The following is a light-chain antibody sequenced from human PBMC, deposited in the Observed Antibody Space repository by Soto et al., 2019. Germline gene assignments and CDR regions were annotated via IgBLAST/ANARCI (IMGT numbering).Light chain of an antibody. CDR2: DAS. CDR1: QSVSSY. J-gene: IGKJ5*01. CDR3: QQRSNWPLIT. V-gene: IGKV3-11*01. Sequence: SQSPPALSVSQRETATFSCRASQSVSSYLAWYQQKPGQAPRPLIYDASNRATGIPARFSGSGSGTDFTLTISSLEPEDFAVYYCQQRSNWPLITFGQGTRLAI.